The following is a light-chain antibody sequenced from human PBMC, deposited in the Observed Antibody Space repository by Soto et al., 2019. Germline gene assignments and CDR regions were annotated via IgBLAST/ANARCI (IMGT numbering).Light chain of an antibody. CDR1: SSNIGAGYD. Sequence: QSVLTQPPSVSGAPGQRVTISCTGNSSNIGAGYDVHWYQQVPGAAPQLLIYGNNNRPSGVPDRISGAKSGTSASLAITGLQAENEADYYCQSYDTSLSAPVIFGGGTKLTVL. V-gene: IGLV1-40*01. CDR2: GNN. J-gene: IGLJ2*01. CDR3: QSYDTSLSAPVI.